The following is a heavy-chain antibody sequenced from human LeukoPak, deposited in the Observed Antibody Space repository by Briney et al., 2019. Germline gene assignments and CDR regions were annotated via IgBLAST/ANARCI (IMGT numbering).Heavy chain of an antibody. J-gene: IGHJ4*02. Sequence: GRSLRLSCAASEFTFSIYGMHWVRQAPGKGLEWVAVISYDGSDKYYSDSVTGRFTISRDNSKNTLYLQMSSLTVDDTAVYYCARGGWLQSLMPFDYWGQGTLVTVSS. V-gene: IGHV3-30*03. CDR3: ARGGWLQSLMPFDY. D-gene: IGHD5-24*01. CDR2: ISYDGSDK. CDR1: EFTFSIYG.